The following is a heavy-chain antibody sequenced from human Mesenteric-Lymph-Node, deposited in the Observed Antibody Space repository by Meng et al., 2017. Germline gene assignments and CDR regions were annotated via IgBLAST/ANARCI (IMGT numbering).Heavy chain of an antibody. CDR1: GVSISTYY. CDR3: ASNGPVAGTHY. CDR2: IYYSGST. Sequence: QGQLQELGRGLVKPSETLSLTCTVSGVSISTYYWSWIRQPPGKGLEWIGYIYYSGSTNYNPSLKSRVTISVDTSKNQFSLKLNSVTAADTAVYYCASNGPVAGTHYWGQGTLVTVSS. D-gene: IGHD6-19*01. J-gene: IGHJ4*02. V-gene: IGHV4-59*08.